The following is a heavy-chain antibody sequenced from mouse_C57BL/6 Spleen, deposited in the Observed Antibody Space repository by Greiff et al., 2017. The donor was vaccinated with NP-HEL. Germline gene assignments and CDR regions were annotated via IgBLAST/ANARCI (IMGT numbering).Heavy chain of an antibody. J-gene: IGHJ4*01. CDR2: IDPSDSYT. V-gene: IGHV1-50*01. CDR1: GYTFTSYW. CDR3: ARYSNKYYYAMDY. Sequence: QVQLQQPGAELVKPGASVKLSCKASGYTFTSYWMQWVKQRPGQGLEWIGEIDPSDSYTNYNQKFKGKATLTVDTSSSTAYMQLSSLTSEDSAVYYCARYSNKYYYAMDYWGQGTSVTVSS. D-gene: IGHD2-5*01.